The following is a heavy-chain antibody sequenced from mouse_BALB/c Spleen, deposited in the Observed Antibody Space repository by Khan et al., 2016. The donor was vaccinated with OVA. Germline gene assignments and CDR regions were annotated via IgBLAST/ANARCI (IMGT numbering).Heavy chain of an antibody. CDR3: ARDGSRYNYAIDY. CDR1: GYSIPSDYA. CDR2: ISYSGST. J-gene: IGHJ4*01. V-gene: IGHV3-2*02. D-gene: IGHD2-3*01. Sequence: EVELVESGPGLVKPSQSLSLTCTVTGYSIPSDYAWNWIRQFPGNKLEWMGYISYSGSTNYNPALKSRISLTRDTSKNQFFLQLNSVTTENTATYYCARDGSRYNYAIDYWGQGTSVTVSS.